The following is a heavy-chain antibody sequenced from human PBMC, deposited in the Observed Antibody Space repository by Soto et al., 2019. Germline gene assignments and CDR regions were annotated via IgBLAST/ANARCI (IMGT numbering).Heavy chain of an antibody. CDR3: ARGRDYYGMDV. CDR1: GGSISSYY. V-gene: IGHV4-59*01. Sequence: LSLTCTVSGGSISSYYWSWIRQPPGKGLEWIGYIYYSGSTNYNPSLESRVTISVDTSKNQFSLKLSSVTAADTAVYYCARGRDYYGMDVWGQGTTVTVSS. J-gene: IGHJ6*02. D-gene: IGHD3-10*01. CDR2: IYYSGST.